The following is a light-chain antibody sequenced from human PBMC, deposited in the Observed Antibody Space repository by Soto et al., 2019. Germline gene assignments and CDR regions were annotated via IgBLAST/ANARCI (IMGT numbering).Light chain of an antibody. CDR1: QSVSSSH. CDR2: GTS. Sequence: VLTQSPGTLSLSPGERATLSCRASQSVSSSHLAWYQQKPGQAPRLLIYGTSSRATGIPDRFSGSGSGTDFTLSISRLGPEDFAVYYCQQYGLSLLTFGGGTKVEIK. CDR3: QQYGLSLLT. V-gene: IGKV3-20*01. J-gene: IGKJ4*01.